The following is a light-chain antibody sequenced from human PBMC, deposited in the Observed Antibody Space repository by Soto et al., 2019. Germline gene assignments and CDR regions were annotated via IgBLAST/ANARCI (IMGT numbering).Light chain of an antibody. Sequence: EIVLTQSPATLSLSPGERATLSCRASQSVSSYLAWYQQKPGQAPRLLIYGATNSATGIPLRFSGSGSGTDFTLTISSLEPEDFAVYFCQQRSNWPPITFGQGTRLEIK. CDR1: QSVSSY. CDR2: GAT. J-gene: IGKJ5*01. CDR3: QQRSNWPPIT. V-gene: IGKV3-11*01.